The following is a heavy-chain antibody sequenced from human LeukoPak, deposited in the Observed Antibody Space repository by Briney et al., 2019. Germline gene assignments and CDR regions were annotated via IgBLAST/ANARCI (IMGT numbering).Heavy chain of an antibody. J-gene: IGHJ4*02. D-gene: IGHD3-22*01. CDR2: TKKDGSEK. CDR3: VRVDTSGYYYELSFDY. V-gene: IGHV3-7*01. Sequence: PGGSLRLSCAASGFTFSSYWMSWVRRAPGKGLEWVANTKKDGSEKEYVDSVKGRFTISRDNAKNSLYLQMNSLRVEDTAVYYCVRVDTSGYYYELSFDYWGQGTLVTVSS. CDR1: GFTFSSYW.